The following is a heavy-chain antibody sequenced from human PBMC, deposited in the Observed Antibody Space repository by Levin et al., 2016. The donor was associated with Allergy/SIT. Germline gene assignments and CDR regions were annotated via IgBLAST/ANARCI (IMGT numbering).Heavy chain of an antibody. CDR3: STDLLRGVGWAPNYYNMDV. CDR1: GGSISSGGYS. D-gene: IGHD3-16*01. V-gene: IGHV4-31*03. J-gene: IGHJ6*02. CDR2: IDYSGST. Sequence: SETLSLTCIVSGGSISSGGYSWSWIRQHPGKGLEWIGYIDYSGSTYYNPSLKSRVTISVDTSKNQFSLKVSSVTAADTAVYYCSTDLLRGVGWAPNYYNMDVWGQGTTVTVSS.